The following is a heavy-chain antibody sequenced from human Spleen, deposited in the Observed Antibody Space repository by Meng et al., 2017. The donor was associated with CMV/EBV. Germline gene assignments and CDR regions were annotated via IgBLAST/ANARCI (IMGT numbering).Heavy chain of an antibody. Sequence: GESLKISCAASGFTFSSYAMSWVRQAPGKGLEWVSSISTTSTYIYYADSVKGRFTISRDNAKNSLYLQMNSLRAEDTAVYYCARDPQPDDFWSGYYTNYYYGMDVWGQGTTVTVSS. V-gene: IGHV3-21*01. D-gene: IGHD3-3*01. CDR3: ARDPQPDDFWSGYYTNYYYGMDV. CDR1: GFTFSSYA. J-gene: IGHJ6*02. CDR2: ISTTSTYI.